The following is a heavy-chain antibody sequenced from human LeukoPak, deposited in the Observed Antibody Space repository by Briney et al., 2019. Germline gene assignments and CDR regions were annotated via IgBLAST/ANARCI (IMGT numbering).Heavy chain of an antibody. CDR3: ARDHDGGYAFDI. CDR1: GYTLTELS. Sequence: ASVKVSCKVSGYTLTELSMHWVRQAPGQGLEWMGWINLNSGGTNYAQKFQGRVTMTRDTSISTAYMELSRLRSDDTAVYYCARDHDGGYAFDIWGQGTMVTVSS. CDR2: INLNSGGT. D-gene: IGHD3-16*01. J-gene: IGHJ3*02. V-gene: IGHV1-2*02.